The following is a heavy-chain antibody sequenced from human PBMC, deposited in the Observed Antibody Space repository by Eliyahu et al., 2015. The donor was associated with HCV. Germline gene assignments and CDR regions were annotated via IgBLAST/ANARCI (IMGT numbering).Heavy chain of an antibody. CDR3: ARDRGYSSGWYIEGGPHDY. Sequence: QVQLVESGGGVVQPGRSLRLSCAASGFTFSSYGXHWVRQAPGKGLEWVAVIWYDGSNKYYADSVKGRFTISRDNSKNTLYLQMNSLRAEDTAVYYCARDRGYSSGWYIEGGPHDYWGQGTLVTVSS. J-gene: IGHJ4*02. CDR1: GFTFSSYG. V-gene: IGHV3-33*01. D-gene: IGHD6-19*01. CDR2: IWYDGSNK.